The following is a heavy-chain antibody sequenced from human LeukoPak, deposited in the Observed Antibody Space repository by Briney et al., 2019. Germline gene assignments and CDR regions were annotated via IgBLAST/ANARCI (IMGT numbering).Heavy chain of an antibody. CDR1: GFTFDDYA. D-gene: IGHD3-3*01. CDR2: ISWSSGSI. J-gene: IGHJ4*02. V-gene: IGHV3-9*01. CDR3: ARDGYEFWSGYYHGAYFDH. Sequence: PGGSLRLSCAASGFTFDDYAMHWVRQAPGKGLEWVSGISWSSGSIGYADSVKGRFTISRDNVKNSLYLQMNSLRAEDTGVYYCARDGYEFWSGYYHGAYFDHWGQGTLVTVSS.